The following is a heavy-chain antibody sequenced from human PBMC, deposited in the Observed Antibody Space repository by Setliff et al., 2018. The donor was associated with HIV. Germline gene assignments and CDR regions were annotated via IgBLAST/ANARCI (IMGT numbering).Heavy chain of an antibody. CDR1: GYTFTTYA. D-gene: IGHD3-22*01. J-gene: IGHJ6*03. CDR2: ISTYNGHT. CDR3: ARNYYDSSGYRHYYYYYYMDV. Sequence: ASVKVSCKASGYTFTTYAINWVRQAPGQGLEDMGWISTYNGHTSYARKFQGRVTMTTDTSTNTAYMELRTLRSDDTAVYYCARNYYDSSGYRHYYYYYYMDVWGKGTTVTVSS. V-gene: IGHV1-18*01.